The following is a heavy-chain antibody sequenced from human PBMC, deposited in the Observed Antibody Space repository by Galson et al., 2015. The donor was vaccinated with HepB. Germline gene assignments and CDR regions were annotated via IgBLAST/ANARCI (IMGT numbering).Heavy chain of an antibody. J-gene: IGHJ6*02. V-gene: IGHV3-30-3*01. CDR2: ISYDGSNK. CDR3: ARDPYGDYSGRPGHYYYYYGMDV. CDR1: GFTFSSYA. Sequence: SLRLSCAASGFTFSSYAMHWVRQAPGKGLEWVAVISYDGSNKYYADSVKGRFTISRDNSKNTLYLQMNSLRAEDTAVYYCARDPYGDYSGRPGHYYYYYGMDVWGQGTTVTVSS. D-gene: IGHD4-17*01.